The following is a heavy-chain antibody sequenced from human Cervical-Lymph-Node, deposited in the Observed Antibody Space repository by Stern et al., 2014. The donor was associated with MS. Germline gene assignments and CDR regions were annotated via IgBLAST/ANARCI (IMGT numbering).Heavy chain of an antibody. D-gene: IGHD3-10*01. CDR3: ATSTYGLVH. Sequence: QVQLVHSGTEVKKPGSSVKVSCKAAGDTCASYGIRWVRQAPGKGLEWMGGLFPFFGTPIYAQKFQGRVTMTADESTTTAYMDLTSLSVEDTAVYYCATSTYGLVHWGQGTLVTVSS. V-gene: IGHV1-69*12. CDR2: LFPFFGTP. CDR1: GDTCASYG. J-gene: IGHJ4*02.